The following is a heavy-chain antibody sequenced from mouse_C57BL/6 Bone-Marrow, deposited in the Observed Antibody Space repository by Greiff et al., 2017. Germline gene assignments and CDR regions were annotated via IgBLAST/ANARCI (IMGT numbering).Heavy chain of an antibody. CDR3: ARDNYSNYEEGTYAMDY. Sequence: DVKLQESGPGMVKPSQSLSLTCTVTGYSITSGYDWHWIRHFPGNKLEWMGYISYSGSTNYNPSLKSRISITHDTSKNHFFLKLNSVTTEDTATYYCARDNYSNYEEGTYAMDYWGQGTSVTVSS. CDR1: GYSITSGYD. CDR2: ISYSGST. D-gene: IGHD2-5*01. J-gene: IGHJ4*01. V-gene: IGHV3-1*01.